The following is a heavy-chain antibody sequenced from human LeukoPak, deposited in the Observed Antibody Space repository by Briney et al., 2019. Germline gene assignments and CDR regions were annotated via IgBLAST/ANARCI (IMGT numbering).Heavy chain of an antibody. CDR3: ARQSYGSSYYFDY. Sequence: ASVKVSCKASGYTFNDYYIHWVRQAPGQGLEWMGWVNPNTGTTNYAQKFQGRVILTRDTSISTAYMELSSLTSDDTAVYYCARQSYGSSYYFDYWGQGTLVTVSS. V-gene: IGHV1-2*02. CDR2: VNPNTGTT. D-gene: IGHD6-6*01. CDR1: GYTFNDYY. J-gene: IGHJ4*02.